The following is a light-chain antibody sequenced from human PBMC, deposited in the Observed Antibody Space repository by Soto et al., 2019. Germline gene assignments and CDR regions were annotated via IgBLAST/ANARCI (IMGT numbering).Light chain of an antibody. CDR1: SSDVGGYNY. CDR2: DVS. CDR3: SSYTRSSTYV. J-gene: IGLJ1*01. Sequence: QSVLTQPASVSGSPGQPITISCTGTSSDVGGYNYVSWYQQHPDKAPKLMIYDVSNRPSGVSNRFSGSKSGNTASLTISGLQAEDEADYYCSSYTRSSTYVFGTGTKVTVL. V-gene: IGLV2-14*01.